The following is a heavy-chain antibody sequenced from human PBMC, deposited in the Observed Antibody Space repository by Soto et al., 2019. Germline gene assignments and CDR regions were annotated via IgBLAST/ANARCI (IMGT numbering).Heavy chain of an antibody. Sequence: GASVKVSCKASGYTFTGYLMHWVRLAPGQRPEWMGWINTGDGNTRYSQQFQGRVTISRDTSASTAYMELSSVRSEDTAVYYCARDKVGVAGFYFDYWGQGTLVTVSS. J-gene: IGHJ4*02. D-gene: IGHD1-26*01. CDR1: GYTFTGYL. CDR3: ARDKVGVAGFYFDY. CDR2: INTGDGNT. V-gene: IGHV1-3*04.